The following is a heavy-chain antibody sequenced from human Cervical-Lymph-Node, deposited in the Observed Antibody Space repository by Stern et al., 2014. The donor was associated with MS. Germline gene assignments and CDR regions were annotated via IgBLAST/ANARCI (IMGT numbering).Heavy chain of an antibody. D-gene: IGHD6-6*01. CDR2: INTKTGNP. Sequence: QVQLVQSGSELKKPGASVKVSCKASGYNLTTYAINWVRQAPGQGLEWMGWINTKTGNPTFAQGFTGLFVFSVDTSINTAYLQISSLKAEDSAVYYCATWGAGSSPPLFYWGQGTLVTVAS. CDR3: ATWGAGSSPPLFY. V-gene: IGHV7-4-1*02. J-gene: IGHJ4*02. CDR1: GYNLTTYA.